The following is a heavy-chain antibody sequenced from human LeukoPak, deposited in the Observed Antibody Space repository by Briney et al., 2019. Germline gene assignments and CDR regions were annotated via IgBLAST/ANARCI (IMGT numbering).Heavy chain of an antibody. CDR3: ARPRGGVGATLSGLRDPFDY. CDR2: ISSSSSYI. J-gene: IGHJ4*02. CDR1: GFTFSSYS. Sequence: GGSLRLSCAASGFTFSSYSMNWVRQAPGKGLEWVSSISSSSSYIYYADSVKGRFTISRDNAKNSLYLQMNSLRAEDTAVYYCARPRGGVGATLSGLRDPFDYWGQGTLVTVSS. D-gene: IGHD1-26*01. V-gene: IGHV3-21*01.